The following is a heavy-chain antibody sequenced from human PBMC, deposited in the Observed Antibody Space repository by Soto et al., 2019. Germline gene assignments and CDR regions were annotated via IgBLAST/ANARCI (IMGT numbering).Heavy chain of an antibody. CDR1: GFTFSDYY. D-gene: IGHD6-6*01. CDR3: ARDWEAARPYYYGMDV. Sequence: LRLSCAASGFTFSDYYMSWIRQAPGKGLEWVSYISGGGTTIYYADSVKGRFTISRDNAKKSLHLQMNSLRVEDTAVYYCARDWEAARPYYYGMDVWGQGTTVTVSS. J-gene: IGHJ6*02. V-gene: IGHV3-11*01. CDR2: ISGGGTTI.